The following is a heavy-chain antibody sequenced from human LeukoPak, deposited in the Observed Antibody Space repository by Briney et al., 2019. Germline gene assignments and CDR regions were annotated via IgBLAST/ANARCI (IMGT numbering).Heavy chain of an antibody. CDR2: IRYDGSNK. CDR3: AKPLGYSSSWDRGYYYFMDV. J-gene: IGHJ6*03. CDR1: GFTFSSYG. D-gene: IGHD6-13*01. Sequence: GGSLRLSCAASGFTFSSYGTHCVRQAPGKGLEWGVFIRYDGSNKYYTDSVKGRFTISRDNSKNTLYLQMNSLRAEDTAVDYCAKPLGYSSSWDRGYYYFMDVWGKGTTVTVSS. V-gene: IGHV3-30*02.